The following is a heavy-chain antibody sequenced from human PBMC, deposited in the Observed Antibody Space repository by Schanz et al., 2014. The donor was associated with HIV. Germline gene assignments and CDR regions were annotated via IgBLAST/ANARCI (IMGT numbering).Heavy chain of an antibody. D-gene: IGHD4-17*01. Sequence: QVQLVESGGGVVQPGRSLRLSCAASGFTFSTYGMHWVRQGPGKGLEWVAAMWYDESHKGYADSVKGRFTISRDNSKNTLYLEMNSLRPEDTATYYCVRDESTLTTGDFQDWGQGTLVTVSS. V-gene: IGHV3-33*01. CDR2: MWYDESHK. CDR1: GFTFSTYG. CDR3: VRDESTLTTGDFQD. J-gene: IGHJ1*01.